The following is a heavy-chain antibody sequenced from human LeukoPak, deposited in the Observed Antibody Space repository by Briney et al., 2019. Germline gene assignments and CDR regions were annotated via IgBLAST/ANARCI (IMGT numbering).Heavy chain of an antibody. CDR1: GFTFSNAW. J-gene: IGHJ4*02. CDR2: IKSKTDGGAT. V-gene: IGHV3-15*01. CDR3: TTEAYYYDSGAIKYFDY. Sequence: KPGGSLRLSCAASGFTFSNAWMSWVRQAPGKGLEWVGRIKSKTDGGATHYAAPVKGRFTISRHDSKNTLYLQMNSLKTEDTAVYYCTTEAYYYDSGAIKYFDYWGQGTLVTVSS. D-gene: IGHD3-22*01.